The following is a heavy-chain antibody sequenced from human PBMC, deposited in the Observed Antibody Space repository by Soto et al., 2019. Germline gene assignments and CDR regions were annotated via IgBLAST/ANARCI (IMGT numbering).Heavy chain of an antibody. V-gene: IGHV3-7*05. CDR2: IKQDGSEK. CDR1: GFTFSSYW. D-gene: IGHD2-2*01. J-gene: IGHJ4*02. Sequence: EVQLVESGGGLVQPGGSLRLSCAASGFTFSSYWMSWVRQAPGKGLEWVANIKQDGSEKYYVDSVKGRFTISRDNAKNSLYLQMNSLRAEDTAVYYCARVIVVPALYYFDYWGQGTLVTVSS. CDR3: ARVIVVPALYYFDY.